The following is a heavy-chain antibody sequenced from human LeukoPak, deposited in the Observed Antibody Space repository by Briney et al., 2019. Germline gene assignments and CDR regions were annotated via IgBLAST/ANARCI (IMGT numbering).Heavy chain of an antibody. CDR3: ARHPVEMATIVGHFDY. CDR1: GYSLTSYW. D-gene: IGHD5-24*01. CDR2: IYPGDSDT. V-gene: IGHV5-51*01. Sequence: GESLQISCKGSGYSLTSYWIGWVRQMPGKGLEWMGIIYPGDSDTRYSPSFQGQVTISADKSISTAYLQWSSLKASDTAMYYCARHPVEMATIVGHFDYWGQGTLVTVSS. J-gene: IGHJ4*02.